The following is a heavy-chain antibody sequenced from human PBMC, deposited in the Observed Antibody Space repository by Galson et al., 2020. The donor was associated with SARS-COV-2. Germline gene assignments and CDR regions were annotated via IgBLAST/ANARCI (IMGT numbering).Heavy chain of an antibody. CDR3: TTSYYDFWSGYSEY. D-gene: IGHD3-3*01. CDR2: IKSKTDGGTT. Sequence: GGSLRLSCAASGFTFSNAWMSWVRQAPGKGLEWVGRIKSKTDGGTTDYAAPVKGRFTISRDDSKNTLYLQMNSLKTEDTAVYYCTTSYYDFWSGYSEYWGQGTLVTVSS. J-gene: IGHJ4*02. CDR1: GFTFSNAW. V-gene: IGHV3-15*01.